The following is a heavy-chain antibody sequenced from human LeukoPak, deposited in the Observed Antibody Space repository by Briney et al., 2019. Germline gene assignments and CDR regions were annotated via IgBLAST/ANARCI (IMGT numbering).Heavy chain of an antibody. D-gene: IGHD6-19*01. Sequence: GASVKVSCKVSGYTLTELSMHWVRQAPGKGLEWMGGFDPEDGETIYAQKFQGRVTMIEDTSTDTAYMELSSLRSEDTAVYYCATFSSGWSREGNWGQGTLVTVSS. J-gene: IGHJ4*02. CDR1: GYTLTELS. CDR2: FDPEDGET. CDR3: ATFSSGWSREGN. V-gene: IGHV1-24*01.